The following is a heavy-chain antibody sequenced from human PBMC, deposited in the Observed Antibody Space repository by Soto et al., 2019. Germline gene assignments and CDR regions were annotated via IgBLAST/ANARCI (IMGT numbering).Heavy chain of an antibody. J-gene: IGHJ4*02. CDR2: IYSSGST. D-gene: IGHD5-18*01. V-gene: IGHV4-59*01. CDR3: ARDHPHSYGVYYFDY. Sequence: SETLSLTCTVSGGSISNYYWSWLRQPPGKGLEWIGYIYSSGSTHYNPSLQSRATISADTSKNQVSLKVRSVTAADTAVYYCARDHPHSYGVYYFDYWGQGTPVTVSS. CDR1: GGSISNYY.